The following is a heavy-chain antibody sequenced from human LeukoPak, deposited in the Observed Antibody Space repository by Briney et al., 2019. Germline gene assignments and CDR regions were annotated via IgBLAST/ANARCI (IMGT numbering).Heavy chain of an antibody. CDR3: AKAYFDAFDI. V-gene: IGHV3-30*18. Sequence: PGGSLRLSCAASGFTFSSYGMHWVRQAPGKGLEWVAVISYDGSNKYYADSVKGRFTISRGNSKNTLYLQMNSLRAEDTAVYYCAKAYFDAFDIWGQGTMVTVSS. J-gene: IGHJ3*02. CDR2: ISYDGSNK. D-gene: IGHD2/OR15-2a*01. CDR1: GFTFSSYG.